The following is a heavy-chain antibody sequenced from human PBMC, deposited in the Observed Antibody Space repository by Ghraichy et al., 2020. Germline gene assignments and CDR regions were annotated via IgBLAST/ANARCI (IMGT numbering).Heavy chain of an antibody. CDR1: GFTFRDYY. CDR2: IRGDSTYT. J-gene: IGHJ2*01. V-gene: IGHV3-11*06. D-gene: IGHD3-16*01. Sequence: GGSLRLSCAASGFTFRDYYMSWVRQAPGKGLEWVAYIRGDSTYTNYADSVRGRFTISRDNAKNSLFLGMNSLSVEDTGVYFCARDYAADVWGRGTLVTVSS. CDR3: ARDYAADV.